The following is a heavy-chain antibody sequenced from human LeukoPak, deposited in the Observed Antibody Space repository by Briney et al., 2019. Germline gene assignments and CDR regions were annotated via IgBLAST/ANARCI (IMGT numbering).Heavy chain of an antibody. Sequence: SVKVSCKTSGYTFTGYYMHWVRQAPGQGLEWMGGIIPIFGTANYAQKFQGRVTITTDESTSTAYMELSSLRSEDTAVYYCARWNPRTIRRNFDYWGQGTLVTVSS. V-gene: IGHV1-69*05. CDR3: ARWNPRTIRRNFDY. CDR2: IIPIFGTA. J-gene: IGHJ4*02. CDR1: GYTFTGYY. D-gene: IGHD1-1*01.